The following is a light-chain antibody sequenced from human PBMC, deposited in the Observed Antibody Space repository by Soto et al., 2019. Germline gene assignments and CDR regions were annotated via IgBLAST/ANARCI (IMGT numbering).Light chain of an antibody. V-gene: IGLV2-14*01. CDR3: SSYTSSSTLV. J-gene: IGLJ3*02. Sequence: QSALTQPASVSGSPGQSSTISCTGTSSDVGGYNYVSWYQQHPGKAPKLMMYDVSNRPSGVSNRFSGSKSGNTASLTITGLQSEDEADYYCSSYTSSSTLVFVGGTKLTVL. CDR1: SSDVGGYNY. CDR2: DVS.